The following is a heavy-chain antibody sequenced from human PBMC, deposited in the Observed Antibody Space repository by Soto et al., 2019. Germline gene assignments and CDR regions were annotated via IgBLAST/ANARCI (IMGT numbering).Heavy chain of an antibody. Sequence: SETLSLTCIVSGGSINSSSYFWGWVRQPPGKGLEWIGSIYYSGSTYYNPSPRSRVTISVDTSKNQFSLKLSSVTAADTAVFYCARHYSSGSRNWFDPWGQGTLVTVSS. J-gene: IGHJ5*02. D-gene: IGHD6-19*01. CDR2: IYYSGST. V-gene: IGHV4-39*01. CDR3: ARHYSSGSRNWFDP. CDR1: GGSINSSSYF.